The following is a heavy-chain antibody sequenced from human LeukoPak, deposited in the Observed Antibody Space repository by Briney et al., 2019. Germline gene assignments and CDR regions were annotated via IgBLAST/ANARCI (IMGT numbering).Heavy chain of an antibody. CDR2: ITNDGSST. J-gene: IGHJ4*02. Sequence: PGGSLRLSCAASGLTFSSHWMHWVRQAPGKGLVWVSRITNDGSSTTYADSVKGRFSISRDNAKSTLYLQMNSLRVEDTAVYYCARGRPHGNDYWGQGTLVTVSS. D-gene: IGHD4-23*01. CDR1: GLTFSSHW. CDR3: ARGRPHGNDY. V-gene: IGHV3-74*01.